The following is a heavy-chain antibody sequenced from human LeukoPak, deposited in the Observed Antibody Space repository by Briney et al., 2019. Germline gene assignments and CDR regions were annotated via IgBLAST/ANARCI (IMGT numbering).Heavy chain of an antibody. CDR3: ARHRYAETFGMDV. CDR1: GFTVSSNY. J-gene: IGHJ6*02. V-gene: IGHV3-66*04. CDR2: IYSGGST. Sequence: PGGSLRLSCAASGFTVSSNYMSWVRQAPGKGLEWVSVIYSGGSTYYADSVKGRFTISRDNSKNTLYLQMNSLRAEDTAVYYCARHRYAETFGMDVWGPGITVIVSS. D-gene: IGHD2-2*01.